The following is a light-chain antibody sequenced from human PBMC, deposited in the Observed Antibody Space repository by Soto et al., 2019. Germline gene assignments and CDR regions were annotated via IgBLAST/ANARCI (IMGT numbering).Light chain of an antibody. J-gene: IGKJ1*01. CDR3: QQYNSYSPRT. CDR2: DAS. V-gene: IGKV1-5*01. Sequence: DIRMTQSPSTLSASVGDRVTITCRASQSISSWLAWYQQKPGKAPKLLIYDASSLESGVLSRFSGSGSGTEFTLTISSLQPDDFATYYCQQYNSYSPRTFGQGTKVDIK. CDR1: QSISSW.